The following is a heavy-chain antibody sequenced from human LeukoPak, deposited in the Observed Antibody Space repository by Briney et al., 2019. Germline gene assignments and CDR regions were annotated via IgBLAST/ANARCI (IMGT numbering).Heavy chain of an antibody. CDR1: GFTFSSYG. Sequence: PGGSLRLSCAASGFTFSSYGMHWVRQARGEGLEWVAVISYDGSNKYYADSVKGRFTISRDNSKNTLYLQMNSLRAEDTAVYYCAKAIAAAGLDYWGQGTLVTVSS. CDR2: ISYDGSNK. V-gene: IGHV3-30*18. D-gene: IGHD6-13*01. CDR3: AKAIAAAGLDY. J-gene: IGHJ4*02.